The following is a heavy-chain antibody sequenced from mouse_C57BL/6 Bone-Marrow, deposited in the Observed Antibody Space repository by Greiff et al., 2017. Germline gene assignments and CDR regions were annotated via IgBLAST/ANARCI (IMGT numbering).Heavy chain of an antibody. CDR3: ARSLYGPWVAY. D-gene: IGHD1-1*01. Sequence: QVQLQQPGAELVMPGASVKLSCKASGYTFTSYWMHWVKQRPGQGLEWIGEIDPSDSYTNYNQKFKGKSTLTVDKSSSTAYMQLSSLTSDDSAVYYCARSLYGPWVAYWGQGTLVTVSA. CDR2: IDPSDSYT. V-gene: IGHV1-69*01. J-gene: IGHJ3*01. CDR1: GYTFTSYW.